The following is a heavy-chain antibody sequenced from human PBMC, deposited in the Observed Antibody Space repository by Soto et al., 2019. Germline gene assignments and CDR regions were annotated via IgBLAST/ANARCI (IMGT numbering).Heavy chain of an antibody. CDR2: IWFDGSNR. Sequence: QVQLVESGGGVVQPGRSLRLSCAASGFTFSSYGIHWIRQAPGKGLEWVTLIWFDGSNRYYADSGKGRFTISRDNSKNTLYLQMNSLRAEDTAVYYCARGGLYDSSGYYADYWGQGTLVTVSS. CDR3: ARGGLYDSSGYYADY. CDR1: GFTFSSYG. D-gene: IGHD3-22*01. J-gene: IGHJ4*02. V-gene: IGHV3-33*01.